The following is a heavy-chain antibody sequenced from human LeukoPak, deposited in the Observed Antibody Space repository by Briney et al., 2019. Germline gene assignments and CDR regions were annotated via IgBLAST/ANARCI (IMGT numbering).Heavy chain of an antibody. CDR3: VGGGRGGY. V-gene: IGHV3-48*03. CDR1: GFTFSNYE. CDR2: ISSSGTI. Sequence: GGYLRLSCAASGFTFSNYEMNWVRQAPGKGLEWLSYISSSGTIYYADSVKGRFTISRDNAKNSLYLQVNSLRAEDTAVYYCVGGGRGGYWGQGTLVTVSS. D-gene: IGHD3-10*01. J-gene: IGHJ4*02.